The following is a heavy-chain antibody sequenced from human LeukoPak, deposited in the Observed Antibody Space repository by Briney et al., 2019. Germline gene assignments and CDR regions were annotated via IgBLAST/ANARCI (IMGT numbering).Heavy chain of an antibody. J-gene: IGHJ4*02. V-gene: IGHV4-4*07. CDR1: GGSISSYW. CDR2: IYTTGRT. D-gene: IGHD3-16*02. Sequence: SETLSLNCSVSGGSISSYWWSWIRQPAGKGLEFIGRIYTTGRTNYNPSLKSRVSMSVDTSKNKFSLELRSVTAADTAVYFCATAGYTISSYRFDYWGQGALVTVSS. CDR3: ATAGYTISSYRFDY.